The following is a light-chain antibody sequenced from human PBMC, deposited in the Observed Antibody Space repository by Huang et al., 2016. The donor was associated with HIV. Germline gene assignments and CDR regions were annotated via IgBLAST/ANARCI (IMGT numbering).Light chain of an antibody. Sequence: IVLTQSPATLSLSPGERATLSFRASQSVGGYLAWYQQKPGQAPRLLIYDTSTRATGITGRFSGSGSETNINIPLRSLEPEDFAVYYCKQPGSFGQGTKVDIK. CDR1: QSVGGY. V-gene: IGKV3-11*01. J-gene: IGKJ1*01. CDR2: DTS. CDR3: KQPGS.